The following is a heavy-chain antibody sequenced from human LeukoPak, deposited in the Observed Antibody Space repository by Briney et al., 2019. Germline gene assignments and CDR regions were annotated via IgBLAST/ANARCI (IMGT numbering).Heavy chain of an antibody. V-gene: IGHV3-30*18. CDR3: AKDHCSGGSCYSGGDYYYMDV. D-gene: IGHD2-15*01. CDR1: GFTLSSYT. CDR2: ISYDGSNK. Sequence: GGSLRLSCAVSGFTLSSYTMNWVRQAPGKGLEWVAVISYDGSNKYYADSVKGRFTISRDNSKNTLYLQMNSLRAEDTAVYYCAKDHCSGGSCYSGGDYYYMDVWGKGTTVTVSS. J-gene: IGHJ6*03.